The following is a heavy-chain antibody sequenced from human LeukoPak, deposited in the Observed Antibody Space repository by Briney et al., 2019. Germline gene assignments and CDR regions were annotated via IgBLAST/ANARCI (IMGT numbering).Heavy chain of an antibody. CDR3: TRHHIGATPFDY. CDR1: GFTFSDSA. D-gene: IGHD4/OR15-4a*01. V-gene: IGHV3-73*01. CDR2: IRSKPNSYAT. Sequence: GGSLKLSCAASGFTFSDSAFHWVRQASGKGLEWVGRIRSKPNSYATAYTASVKGRFTISRDDSKNTAYLQMNSLNTEDTAMYYCTRHHIGATPFDYWGQGTLVTASS. J-gene: IGHJ4*02.